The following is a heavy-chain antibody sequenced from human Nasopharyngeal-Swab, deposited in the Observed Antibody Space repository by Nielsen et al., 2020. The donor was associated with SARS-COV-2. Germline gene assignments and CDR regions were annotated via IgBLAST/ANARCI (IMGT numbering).Heavy chain of an antibody. CDR3: TTDFYFDY. V-gene: IGHV3-73*01. Sequence: GGSLRLSCAASGFIFSASAIHWVRQASGKGLEWVGRIGDNDHNYATTYGASVQGRFTISRDDSKNTAFLQVDSLKTEDTALYYCTTDFYFDYWGQGTLVTVSS. J-gene: IGHJ4*02. CDR2: IGDNDHNYAT. CDR1: GFIFSASA.